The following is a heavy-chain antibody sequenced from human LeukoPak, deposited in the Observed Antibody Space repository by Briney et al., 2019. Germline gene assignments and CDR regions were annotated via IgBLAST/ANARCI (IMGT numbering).Heavy chain of an antibody. D-gene: IGHD4-17*01. CDR3: AKDHPPQDTVTANHVDY. CDR2: ISYDGNYK. CDR1: GFIFSDYG. J-gene: IGHJ4*02. Sequence: PGGSLRLSCTASGFIFSDYGMHWVRQAPGKGLEWVAVISYDGNYKYYADSVKGRFTISRDNSKNTLYLQLNSLRPEDTGVYYCAKDHPPQDTVTANHVDYWGQGTLVTVSS. V-gene: IGHV3-30*18.